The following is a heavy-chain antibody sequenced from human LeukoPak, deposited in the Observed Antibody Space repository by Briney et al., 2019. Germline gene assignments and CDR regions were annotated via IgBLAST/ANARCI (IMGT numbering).Heavy chain of an antibody. Sequence: PGGSLRLSCAASGFTFDDYAMHWVRQAPGKGLVWVSGISWNSGRIGYADSVKGRFTISRDNAKNSLYLQMNSLRAEDTAFYYCAKDNYYDSKGFFDYWGQGTLVTVSS. CDR2: ISWNSGRI. D-gene: IGHD3-22*01. CDR1: GFTFDDYA. J-gene: IGHJ4*02. V-gene: IGHV3-9*01. CDR3: AKDNYYDSKGFFDY.